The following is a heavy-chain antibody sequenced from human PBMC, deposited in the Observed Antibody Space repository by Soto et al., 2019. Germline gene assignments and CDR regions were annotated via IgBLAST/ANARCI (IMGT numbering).Heavy chain of an antibody. Sequence: PGGSLRLSCAASGSTFSSYWMSWVRQAPGKGLEWVANIKQDGSEKYYVDSVKGRFTISRDNAKNSLYLQMNSLRAEDTAVYYCAKEGHNWNYVHYYYYYGVDVWGQGTTVTVSS. CDR3: AKEGHNWNYVHYYYYYGVDV. CDR2: IKQDGSEK. J-gene: IGHJ6*01. V-gene: IGHV3-7*04. D-gene: IGHD1-7*01. CDR1: GSTFSSYW.